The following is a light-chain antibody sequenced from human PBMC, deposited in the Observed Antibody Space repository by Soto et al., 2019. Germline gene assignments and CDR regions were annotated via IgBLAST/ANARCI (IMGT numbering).Light chain of an antibody. Sequence: ALTQPPSASGTPGQRVTISCSGSSSNIGSNTVNWYQQLPGTAPKLLIYSNNQRPSGVPDRFSGSKSGTSASLAISGLQSEDEADYYCAAWDDSLNGYVFGTRTKVTVL. CDR1: SSNIGSNT. CDR3: AAWDDSLNGYV. V-gene: IGLV1-44*01. J-gene: IGLJ1*01. CDR2: SNN.